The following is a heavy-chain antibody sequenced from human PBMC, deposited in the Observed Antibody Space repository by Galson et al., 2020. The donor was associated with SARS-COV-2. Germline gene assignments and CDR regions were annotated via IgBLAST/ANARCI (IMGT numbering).Heavy chain of an antibody. Sequence: GESLKISCAGSGFTFSDYEMNWVRQGPEKGLEWVSYISSSGTNIYYADSVKGRFTISRDNAKNSLYLQMTSLRAEDTAVYYCASPYLAAASFFGAFDIWGPGTMVTVSA. J-gene: IGHJ3*02. CDR2: ISSSGTNI. D-gene: IGHD6-13*01. CDR3: ASPYLAAASFFGAFDI. V-gene: IGHV3-48*03. CDR1: GFTFSDYE.